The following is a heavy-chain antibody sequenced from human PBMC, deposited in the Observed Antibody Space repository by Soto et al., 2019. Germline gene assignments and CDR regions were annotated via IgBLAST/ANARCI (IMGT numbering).Heavy chain of an antibody. CDR1: GFTFSDYY. CDR3: ARDHHRYSGYDYVDY. D-gene: IGHD5-12*01. V-gene: IGHV3-11*05. J-gene: IGHJ4*02. CDR2: ISSSSSYT. Sequence: GGSLRLSCASSGFTFSDYYMSWIRQAPGKGLEWVSYISSSSSYTNYADSVKGRFTISRDNAKNSLYLQMNSLRAEDTAVYYCARDHHRYSGYDYVDYWGQGT.